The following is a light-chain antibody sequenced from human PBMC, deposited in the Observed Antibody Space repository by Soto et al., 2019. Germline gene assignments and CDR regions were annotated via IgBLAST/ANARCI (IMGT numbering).Light chain of an antibody. CDR3: AAWDDSLNGREV. J-gene: IGLJ1*01. Sequence: QAVLTQPPSASGTPGQRVTLSCSGSSSNIGSNSVNWYQQLPGAAPKLLIYSNNQRPSGVPDRFSGSKSGTSASLAISGLQSEDEADYYCAAWDDSLNGREVFATGTNLTVL. CDR1: SSNIGSNS. CDR2: SNN. V-gene: IGLV1-44*01.